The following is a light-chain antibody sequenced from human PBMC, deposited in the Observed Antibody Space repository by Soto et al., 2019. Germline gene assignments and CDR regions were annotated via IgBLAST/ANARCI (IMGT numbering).Light chain of an antibody. V-gene: IGLV2-23*01. CDR1: SSDVGSSNL. CDR3: SSYAGSSTFV. J-gene: IGLJ1*01. Sequence: QSVLTQSASVSGSPEQSITISCTGSSSDVGSSNLVSWYQHHPGKAPKLMIYEGTRRPSGVSNRFSGSKSGSTASLTISALQAEDEADYYCSSYAGSSTFVFGTGTKVTVL. CDR2: EGT.